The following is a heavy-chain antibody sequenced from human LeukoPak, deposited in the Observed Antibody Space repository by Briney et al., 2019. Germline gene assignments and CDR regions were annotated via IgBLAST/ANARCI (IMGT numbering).Heavy chain of an antibody. CDR1: GGSISSSSYY. D-gene: IGHD4-17*01. CDR3: ARLGDYGIDY. Sequence: PSETLSLTCTVSGGSISSSSYYWGWIRQPPGKELEWIGSIYYSGSTYYNPSLKSRVTISVDTSKNQFSLKLSSVTAADTAVYYCARLGDYGIDYWGQGTLVTVSS. J-gene: IGHJ4*02. V-gene: IGHV4-39*01. CDR2: IYYSGST.